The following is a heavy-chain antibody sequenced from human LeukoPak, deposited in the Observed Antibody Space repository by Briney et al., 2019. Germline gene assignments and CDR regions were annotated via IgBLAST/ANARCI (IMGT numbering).Heavy chain of an antibody. V-gene: IGHV5-51*01. D-gene: IGHD3-22*01. J-gene: IGHJ4*02. CDR1: GYSFTTYW. Sequence: GESLKISCQGSGYSFTTYWIGWVRQMPGKGLEWMGIIYPGDSDTRYSPSFQGQVTISADKSITTAYLQWSSLKASDTAMYYCARRVYGSSDFYYAFDYWGQGTLVTVSS. CDR2: IYPGDSDT. CDR3: ARRVYGSSDFYYAFDY.